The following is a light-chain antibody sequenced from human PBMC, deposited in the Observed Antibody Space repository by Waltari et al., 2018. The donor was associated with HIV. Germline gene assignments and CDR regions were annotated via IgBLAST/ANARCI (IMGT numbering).Light chain of an antibody. V-gene: IGLV1-36*01. J-gene: IGLJ2*01. CDR2: YDD. Sequence: QSVLTQPPSVSEAPRQRVTISCSGSSSNIGNNAVNWYQQLPGKPPKLLIYYDDLLAAGVSDRFSGAKAGTSASLAISGLQSEDESDYYGAAWDDSRNGVVFGGGTKLTVL. CDR1: SSNIGNNA. CDR3: AAWDDSRNGVV.